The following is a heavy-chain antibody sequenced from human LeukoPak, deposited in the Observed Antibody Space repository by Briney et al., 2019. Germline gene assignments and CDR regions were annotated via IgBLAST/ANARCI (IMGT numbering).Heavy chain of an antibody. CDR2: ISGSGGST. CDR1: GFTFSSYA. V-gene: IGHV3-23*01. Sequence: PGGSLRLSCAASGFTFSSYAMSWVRQAPGKGLEWVSAISGSGGSTYYADSVKGRFTISRDSSKNTLYLQMNSLRAEDTAVYYCAKDISDYYDSSGYDYWGQGTLVTVSS. D-gene: IGHD3-22*01. J-gene: IGHJ4*02. CDR3: AKDISDYYDSSGYDY.